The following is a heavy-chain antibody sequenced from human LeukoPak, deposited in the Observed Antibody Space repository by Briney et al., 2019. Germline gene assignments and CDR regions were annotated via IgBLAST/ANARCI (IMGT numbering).Heavy chain of an antibody. CDR3: ARDEEAAGTRYFDP. Sequence: GGSLRLSCAASGFTSSNYWMSWVRQAPGKGLEWVGNIKQDGSEKYYVDSVKGRFTISRDNAENSLFLQLNSLRADDTAVYYCARDEEAAGTRYFDPWGQGTLVTVSS. CDR1: GFTSSNYW. CDR2: IKQDGSEK. V-gene: IGHV3-7*01. D-gene: IGHD6-13*01. J-gene: IGHJ5*02.